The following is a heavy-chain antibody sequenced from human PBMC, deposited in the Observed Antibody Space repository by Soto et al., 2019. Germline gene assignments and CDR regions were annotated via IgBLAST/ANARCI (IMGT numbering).Heavy chain of an antibody. J-gene: IGHJ5*02. V-gene: IGHV1-18*01. D-gene: IGHD5-12*01. CDR3: ARVREWLRFGGVVVSWFDP. Sequence: GASVKVSCKASGYTFTSYGISWVRQAPGQGLEWMGWISAYNGNTNYAQKLQGRVTMTTDTSTSTAYMELRSLRSDDTAVYYCARVREWLRFGGVVVSWFDPWGQGTLVTVSS. CDR2: ISAYNGNT. CDR1: GYTFTSYG.